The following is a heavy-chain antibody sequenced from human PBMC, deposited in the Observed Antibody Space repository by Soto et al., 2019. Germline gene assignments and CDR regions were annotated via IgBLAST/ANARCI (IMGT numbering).Heavy chain of an antibody. D-gene: IGHD3-10*01. V-gene: IGHV4-59*08. CDR2: IDNNGGT. CDR1: GDSVSSYK. CDR3: VRQGFGALHGLVDV. Sequence: VQLQESGPGLVKPSETLSLTCTVSGDSVSSYKWSWIRQTPGKGLEWIGYIDNNGGTSYNPSLRSRVTMXVXTXXKQFSLRLNSVTAADTAVYYGVRQGFGALHGLVDVWGQGTTVTVSS. J-gene: IGHJ6*02.